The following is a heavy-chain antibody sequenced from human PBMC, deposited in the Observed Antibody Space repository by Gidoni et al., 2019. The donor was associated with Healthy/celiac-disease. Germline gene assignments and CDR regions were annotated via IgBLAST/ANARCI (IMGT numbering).Heavy chain of an antibody. Sequence: QVQLPQSGPGLVKPSQTLSLTCAISGDSVSSNSAAWNWIRQSPSRGLEWLGRTYSRSKWYNDYAVSVQSRITINPDTSKDQFSLQLNFETPEVTDVYYCVRVTVGLDDYGDSFDYWGQGTLVTVSS. CDR1: GDSVSSNSAA. V-gene: IGHV6-1*01. D-gene: IGHD4-17*01. CDR3: VRVTVGLDDYGDSFDY. J-gene: IGHJ4*02. CDR2: TYSRSKWYN.